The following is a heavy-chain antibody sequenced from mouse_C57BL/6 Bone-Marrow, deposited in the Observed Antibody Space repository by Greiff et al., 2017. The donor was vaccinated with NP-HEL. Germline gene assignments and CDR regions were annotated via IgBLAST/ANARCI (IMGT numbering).Heavy chain of an antibody. CDR2: ISNLAYSI. D-gene: IGHD1-1*01. Sequence: EVMLVESGGGLVQPGGSLKLSCAASGFTFSDYGMAWVRQAPRKGPEWVAFISNLAYSIYYADTVTGRFTISRENAKNTLYLEMSSLRSEDTAMYYCARPGSSWFAYWGQGTLVTVSA. CDR1: GFTFSDYG. CDR3: ARPGSSWFAY. J-gene: IGHJ3*01. V-gene: IGHV5-15*04.